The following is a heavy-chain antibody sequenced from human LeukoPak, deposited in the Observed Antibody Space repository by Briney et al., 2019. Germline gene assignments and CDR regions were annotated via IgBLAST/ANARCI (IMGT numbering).Heavy chain of an antibody. Sequence: PGGSLRLSCAASGFTFSSYWMSWVRQAPGKGLEWVANIKQDGSEKYYVDSVKGRFTISRDNAKNSLYLQMNSLRAEDTAVYYCAREGSTVTTEAYYYYYYGMDVWGQGTTVTVSS. CDR2: IKQDGSEK. CDR3: AREGSTVTTEAYYYYYYGMDV. CDR1: GFTFSSYW. V-gene: IGHV3-7*01. J-gene: IGHJ6*02. D-gene: IGHD4-17*01.